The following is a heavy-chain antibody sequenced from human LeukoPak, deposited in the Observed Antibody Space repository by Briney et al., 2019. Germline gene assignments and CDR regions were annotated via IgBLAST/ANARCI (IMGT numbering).Heavy chain of an antibody. Sequence: ASVKVSCKASGYTFTSYDINWVRQATGQGLEWMGWMNPNSGNTGYAQKFQGRVSLTRDTSISTAYMELSSLRSEDTAVYYCARGPVEAVFGVSTEDWGQGTTVTVSS. D-gene: IGHD3-10*02. CDR1: GYTFTSYD. J-gene: IGHJ6*02. CDR2: MNPNSGNT. V-gene: IGHV1-8*01. CDR3: ARGPVEAVFGVSTED.